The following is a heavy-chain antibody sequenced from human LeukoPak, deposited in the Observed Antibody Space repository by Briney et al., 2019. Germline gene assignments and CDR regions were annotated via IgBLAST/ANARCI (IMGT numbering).Heavy chain of an antibody. Sequence: PSDTLPLTCTVSGCSIGSNYWTWIRQPPGKGLEYIGYIYYTGATNYNPSLKSRPRITLPTSENQFSLKMSSVTAADTAVYFCAKYGNSGWVIDNWGQGTLVTVSS. V-gene: IGHV4-59*07. J-gene: IGHJ4*02. CDR3: AKYGNSGWVIDN. CDR2: IYYTGAT. CDR1: GCSIGSNY. D-gene: IGHD6-19*01.